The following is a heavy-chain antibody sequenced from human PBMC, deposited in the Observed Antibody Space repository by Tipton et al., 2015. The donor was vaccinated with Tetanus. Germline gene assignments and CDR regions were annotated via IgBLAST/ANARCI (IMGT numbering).Heavy chain of an antibody. CDR1: GDTFTLSD. CDR2: MNPYTGNT. Sequence: QSGAEVRKPGASVRVSCKASGDTFTLSDINWVRQAPGQGLEWMGWMNPYTGNTGYAQKFQGRVTMTRNTSIRTAYMELSSLTSEDSAVYYCSRANIGHYYLDSWGQGTLVTVS. J-gene: IGHJ4*02. D-gene: IGHD2/OR15-2a*01. CDR3: SRANIGHYYLDS. V-gene: IGHV1-8*02.